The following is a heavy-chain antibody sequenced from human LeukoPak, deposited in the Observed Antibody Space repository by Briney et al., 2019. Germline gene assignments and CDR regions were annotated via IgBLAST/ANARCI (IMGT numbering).Heavy chain of an antibody. Sequence: SETLSLTCTVSGGSISSGGYYWSWIRQHPGRGLEWIGYIYYSGSTYYNPSLKSRVTISVDTSKNQFSLKLSSVTAADTAVYYCAREANYYDSCGYRCDLDYWGQGTLVTVSS. CDR2: IYYSGST. CDR1: GGSISSGGYY. CDR3: AREANYYDSCGYRCDLDY. V-gene: IGHV4-31*03. J-gene: IGHJ4*02. D-gene: IGHD3-22*01.